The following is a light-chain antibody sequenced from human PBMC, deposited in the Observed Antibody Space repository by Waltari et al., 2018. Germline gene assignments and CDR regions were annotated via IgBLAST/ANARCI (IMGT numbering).Light chain of an antibody. Sequence: QSALTQPASVSGSPGQSITISCTGTSSDVGGYNFVPWYQQHPGKVPKLIIYDVTNRPSGVYNRFSGSKSGNTASLTISGLQAEDEADYYCSSYTTSSTYVFGTGTKVTVL. CDR3: SSYTTSSTYV. CDR1: SSDVGGYNF. CDR2: DVT. J-gene: IGLJ1*01. V-gene: IGLV2-14*03.